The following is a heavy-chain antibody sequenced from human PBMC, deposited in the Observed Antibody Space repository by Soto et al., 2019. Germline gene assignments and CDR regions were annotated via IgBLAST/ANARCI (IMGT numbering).Heavy chain of an antibody. D-gene: IGHD6-6*01. CDR2: ISAYNGNT. CDR3: ARDLGYRSSSDPHY. CDR1: GYTFTSYG. V-gene: IGHV1-18*01. Sequence: GASVKVSCKASGYTFTSYGISWVRQAPGQGLEWMGWISAYNGNTNYAQKLQGRVTMTTDTSTSTAYMELRSLRSDDTAVYYCARDLGYRSSSDPHYWGQGTLVTVSS. J-gene: IGHJ4*02.